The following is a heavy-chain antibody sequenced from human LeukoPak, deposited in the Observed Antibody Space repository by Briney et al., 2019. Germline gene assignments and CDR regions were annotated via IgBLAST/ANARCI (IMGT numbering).Heavy chain of an antibody. D-gene: IGHD6-19*01. Sequence: KPGGSLRLSCAASGFTFSSYSMNWVRQAPGKGLGWVSSISSSSSYIYYADSVKGRFTISRDNAKNSLYLQMNSLRAEHTVVYYRARASLAGAGTVNYSGQGTLVTVSS. J-gene: IGHJ4*02. CDR2: ISSSSSYI. CDR1: GFTFSSYS. CDR3: ARASLAGAGTVNY. V-gene: IGHV3-21*01.